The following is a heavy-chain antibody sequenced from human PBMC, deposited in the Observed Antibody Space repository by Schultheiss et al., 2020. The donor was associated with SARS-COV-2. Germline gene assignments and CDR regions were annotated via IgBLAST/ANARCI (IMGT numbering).Heavy chain of an antibody. Sequence: GESLKISCAASGFTFSSYSMNWVRQAPGKGLEWVSSISSSSSYIYYADSVKGRFTISRDNAKNTVYLQMNSLRAEDTAVYYCAREGGRENARAFDPWGQGTLVTVSS. CDR3: AREGGRENARAFDP. V-gene: IGHV3-21*01. J-gene: IGHJ5*02. CDR2: ISSSSSYI. CDR1: GFTFSSYS.